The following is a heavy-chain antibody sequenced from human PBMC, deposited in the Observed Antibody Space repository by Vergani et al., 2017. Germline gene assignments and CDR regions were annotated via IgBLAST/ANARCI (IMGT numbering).Heavy chain of an antibody. J-gene: IGHJ4*03. Sequence: QVQLVQSGAEVKKPGPSVKVSCKASGYTFTSYYMHWVRQAPGQGLEWMGIINPSGGSTSYAQKFQGRVTMTRDTSTSTVYMELSSLRSEDTAVYYCARDHGRGRAFDYWGQGTTVTVSS. CDR1: GYTFTSYY. CDR2: INPSGGST. D-gene: IGHD1-26*01. CDR3: ARDHGRGRAFDY. V-gene: IGHV1-46*01.